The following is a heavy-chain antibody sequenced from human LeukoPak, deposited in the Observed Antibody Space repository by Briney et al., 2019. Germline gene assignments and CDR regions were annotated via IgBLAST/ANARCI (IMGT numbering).Heavy chain of an antibody. Sequence: PSETLSLTCTVSGGSISSYYWSWIRQPPGKGLEWIGYIYYSGSTNYNPSLKSRVTISVDTSKNQFSLKLSSVTAADTAVYYCARNAYYYDSSGYLYYFDYWGQGTLVTVSS. CDR1: GGSISSYY. CDR3: ARNAYYYDSSGYLYYFDY. CDR2: IYYSGST. D-gene: IGHD3-22*01. J-gene: IGHJ4*02. V-gene: IGHV4-59*08.